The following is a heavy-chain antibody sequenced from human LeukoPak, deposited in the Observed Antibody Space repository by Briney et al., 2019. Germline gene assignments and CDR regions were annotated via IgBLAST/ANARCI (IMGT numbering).Heavy chain of an antibody. Sequence: SETLSLTCTVSGGSISSGSYYWSWIRQPAGKGLEWIGRIYTSGSTNYNPSLKSRVTMSVDTSKNQFSLKLSSVTAADTAVYYCARARAGGYCSSTSCYVFDYWGQGTLVTVSS. V-gene: IGHV4-61*02. D-gene: IGHD2-2*01. CDR3: ARARAGGYCSSTSCYVFDY. J-gene: IGHJ4*02. CDR2: IYTSGST. CDR1: GGSISSGSYY.